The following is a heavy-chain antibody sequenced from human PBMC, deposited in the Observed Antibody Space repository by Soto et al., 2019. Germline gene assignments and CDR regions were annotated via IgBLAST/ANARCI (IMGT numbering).Heavy chain of an antibody. V-gene: IGHV3-23*01. CDR1: GFTFSSYA. J-gene: IGHJ4*02. CDR2: ISGSGGST. Sequence: PGRSLRLSCAASGFTFSSYAMSWVRQAPGKGLEWVSAISGSGGSTYYADSVKGRFTISRDNSKNTLYLQMNSLRAEDTAVYYCAKDLRITMIVVVIGTFDYWGQGTLVTVSS. CDR3: AKDLRITMIVVVIGTFDY. D-gene: IGHD3-22*01.